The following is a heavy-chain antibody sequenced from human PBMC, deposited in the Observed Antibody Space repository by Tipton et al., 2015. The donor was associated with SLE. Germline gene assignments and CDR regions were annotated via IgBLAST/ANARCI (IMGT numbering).Heavy chain of an antibody. Sequence: TLSLTCTVSGGSICSSSYYLGWIRLPPGMRLEWFVSIYYSGSTSFNPSLKSLVTISLDTSKNQFSRKLSSVTAADTAVYYCARDYVSPRAGYYYGMDVWSQETTVSVSS. CDR3: ARDYVSPRAGYYYGMDV. D-gene: IGHD3-16*01. CDR2: IYYSGST. V-gene: IGHV4-39*07. J-gene: IGHJ6*02. CDR1: GGSICSSSYY.